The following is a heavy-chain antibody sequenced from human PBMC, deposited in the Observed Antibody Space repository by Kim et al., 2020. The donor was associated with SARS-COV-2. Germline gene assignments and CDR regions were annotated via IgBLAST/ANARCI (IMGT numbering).Heavy chain of an antibody. D-gene: IGHD2-21*02. V-gene: IGHV3-66*01. Sequence: YADSGKGSFTISRDKSMNTVYLHMNSLSGEDTAVYYCASYCGGDGNFDYWGQGTLVTVSS. J-gene: IGHJ4*02. CDR3: ASYCGGDGNFDY.